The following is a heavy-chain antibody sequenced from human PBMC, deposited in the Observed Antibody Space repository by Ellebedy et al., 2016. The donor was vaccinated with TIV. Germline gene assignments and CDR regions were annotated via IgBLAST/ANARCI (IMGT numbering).Heavy chain of an antibody. CDR1: GHTLMELS. J-gene: IGHJ5*02. V-gene: IGHV1-24*01. D-gene: IGHD5-18*01. Sequence: ASVKVSCKVSGHTLMELSMHWVRQAPGKGLEWVGGFDPEYGRAIYAQKFQGRLTMTEEISTDTAYMELSSLTSEDTAVYYCAAVRIQIWFPNWFDPWGQGTLVTVSS. CDR2: FDPEYGRA. CDR3: AAVRIQIWFPNWFDP.